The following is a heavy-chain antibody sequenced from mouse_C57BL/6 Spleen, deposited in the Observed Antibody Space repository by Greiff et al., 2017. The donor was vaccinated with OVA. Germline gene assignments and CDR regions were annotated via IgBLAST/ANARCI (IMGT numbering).Heavy chain of an antibody. V-gene: IGHV1-55*01. J-gene: IGHJ4*01. Sequence: QVQLKQPGAELVKPGASLRFSCRASGTTFPATWITGVKQRPGQGLEWIGDIYPGSGSTNYNEKFKSKATLTVDTSSSTAYMQLSSLTSEDSAVYYCARAAQATWAMDYWGQGTSVTVSS. CDR2: IYPGSGST. CDR1: GTTFPATW. CDR3: ARAAQATWAMDY. D-gene: IGHD3-2*02.